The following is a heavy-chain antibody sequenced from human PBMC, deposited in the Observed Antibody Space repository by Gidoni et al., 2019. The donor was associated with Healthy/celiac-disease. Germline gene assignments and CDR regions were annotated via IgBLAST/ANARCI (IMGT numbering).Heavy chain of an antibody. CDR2: ISGSGGST. V-gene: IGHV3-23*04. CDR3: AKDFERRRGRAAAAGLYYFDY. J-gene: IGHJ4*02. CDR1: GFTFSSYA. D-gene: IGHD6-13*01. Sequence: EVQLVESGGGLVQPGGSLRLSCAASGFTFSSYAMSWVRQAPGKGLEWVSAISGSGGSTYYADSVKGRFTISRDNSKNTLYLQMNSLRAEDTAVYYCAKDFERRRGRAAAAGLYYFDYWGQGTLVTVSS.